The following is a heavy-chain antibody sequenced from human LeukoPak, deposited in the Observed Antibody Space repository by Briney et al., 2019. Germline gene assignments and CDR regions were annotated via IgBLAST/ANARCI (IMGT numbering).Heavy chain of an antibody. Sequence: GGSLRLSCTVSGFIFKNAWMSWVRQAPGKGLEWVGRIRSKTDGGTADYAAPVKGRFTISRDDSRNTLYLQMNSLGVEDTAVYYCAKGKTGAGTGGHNFDYWGQGTLVTISS. CDR1: GFIFKNAW. J-gene: IGHJ4*02. D-gene: IGHD6-19*01. V-gene: IGHV3-15*01. CDR3: AKGKTGAGTGGHNFDY. CDR2: IRSKTDGGTA.